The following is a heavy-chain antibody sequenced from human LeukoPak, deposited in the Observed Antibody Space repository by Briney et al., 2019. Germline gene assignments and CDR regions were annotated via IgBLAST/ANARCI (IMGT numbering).Heavy chain of an antibody. CDR3: AKGDGIYSFDY. CDR1: GFSFSCFG. D-gene: IGHD1-26*01. V-gene: IGHV3-23*01. J-gene: IGHJ4*02. Sequence: GGSLRLSCAASGFSFSCFGMSWVRQGPGKGLEWVSSIGTTGASTNYADSVKGRFTISRDNSKNTLYLQMNSLRAEDTAVYYCAKGDGIYSFDYWGQGTLVTVSS. CDR2: IGTTGAST.